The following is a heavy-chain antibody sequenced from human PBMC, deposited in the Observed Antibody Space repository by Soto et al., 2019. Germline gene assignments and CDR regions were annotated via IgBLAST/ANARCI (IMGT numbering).Heavy chain of an antibody. J-gene: IGHJ3*01. CDR1: GFTFRSYG. CDR3: AKHADYENDDCDV. CDR2: ISYDGSDE. Sequence: QVRLVESGGGVVQPGRSLRLSCAASGFTFRSYGMHWVRQAPGKGLEWVALISYDGSDEYYGDSMQGRFSISRDNAKDTLYWQLNSLRFENTAVYYCAKHADYENDDCDVWGQRTMVTVSS. V-gene: IGHV3-30*18. D-gene: IGHD4-17*01.